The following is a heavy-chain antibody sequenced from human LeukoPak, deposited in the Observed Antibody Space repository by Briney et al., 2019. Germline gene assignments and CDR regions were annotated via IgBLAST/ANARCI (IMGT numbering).Heavy chain of an antibody. D-gene: IGHD6-6*01. CDR3: ARSSYSSSSSV. V-gene: IGHV3-7*03. Sequence: GGSLRLSCAASGFTFSSHWMTWVRQAPGKGLEWVASINSDGSEGYYADVVKGRFTISRDNAKNSLYLQINSLRAEDTAVYYCARSSYSSSSSVWGQGTMVTVSS. J-gene: IGHJ3*01. CDR2: INSDGSEG. CDR1: GFTFSSHW.